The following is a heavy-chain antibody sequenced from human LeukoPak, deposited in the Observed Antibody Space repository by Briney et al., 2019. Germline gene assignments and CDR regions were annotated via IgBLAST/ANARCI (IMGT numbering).Heavy chain of an antibody. CDR1: GFTFSSYA. D-gene: IGHD3-10*01. V-gene: IGHV3-23*01. Sequence: PGGSLRLSCAASGFTFSSYAMSWVRQAPGKGLEWVSAISGSGGSTYYADSVKGRFTISRDDSKNTLYLQMNSLRAEDTAVYYCAKDRGVRGPLGYFDYWGQGTLVTVSS. CDR2: ISGSGGST. J-gene: IGHJ4*02. CDR3: AKDRGVRGPLGYFDY.